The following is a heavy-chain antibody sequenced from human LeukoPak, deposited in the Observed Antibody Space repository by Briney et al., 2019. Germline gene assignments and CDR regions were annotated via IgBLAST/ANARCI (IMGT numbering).Heavy chain of an antibody. Sequence: GSLRLSCAASGFTFSSYGMHWVRQAPGKGLEWVAVISYDGSNKYYADSVKGRFTISRDNSKNTLYLQMNSLRAEDTAVYYCAKDGGGSMDYWGQGTLVTVSS. D-gene: IGHD3-16*01. J-gene: IGHJ4*02. CDR1: GFTFSSYG. CDR2: ISYDGSNK. CDR3: AKDGGGSMDY. V-gene: IGHV3-30*18.